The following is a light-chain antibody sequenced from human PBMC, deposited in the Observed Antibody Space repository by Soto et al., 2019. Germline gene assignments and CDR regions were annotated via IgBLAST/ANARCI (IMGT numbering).Light chain of an antibody. J-gene: IGKJ5*01. CDR2: DAS. CDR3: QQRSNWPPMIT. Sequence: EILLTQSPGTLSFSPGERVTLSCRASQSVTNSYLAWYQQKPGQAPRLLIYDASNRATGIPARFSGSGSGTDFTLTISSLEPEDFAVYYCQQRSNWPPMITFGQGTRLEIK. V-gene: IGKV3-11*01. CDR1: QSVTNSY.